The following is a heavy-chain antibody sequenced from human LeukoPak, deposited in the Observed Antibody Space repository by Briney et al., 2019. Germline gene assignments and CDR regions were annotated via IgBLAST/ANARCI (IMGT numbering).Heavy chain of an antibody. CDR3: ASRSDY. CDR2: IDTDGSDT. J-gene: IGHJ4*02. Sequence: GGSLRLSCAASGFTFSRYWMHWVRQAPGKGLVWVSRIDTDGSDTSYADSVKGRFTISRDNAKNSLYLQMNSLRAEDTAVYYCASRSDYWGQGTLVTVSS. V-gene: IGHV3-74*01. CDR1: GFTFSRYW.